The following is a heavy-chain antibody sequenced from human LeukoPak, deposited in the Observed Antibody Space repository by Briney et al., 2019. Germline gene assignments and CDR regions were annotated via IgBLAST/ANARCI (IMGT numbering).Heavy chain of an antibody. Sequence: SETLSLTCTVSGGSINSYYWNWIRQSPGKGPEWIGYIYYSGNTNYNPSLKSRVTISVDTSKNQFSLKLSSVTAADTAVYYCARHDSGYYYGLDYSGPRTLVTVSS. CDR3: ARHDSGYYYGLDY. D-gene: IGHD3-22*01. CDR2: IYYSGNT. V-gene: IGHV4-59*08. CDR1: GGSINSYY. J-gene: IGHJ4*02.